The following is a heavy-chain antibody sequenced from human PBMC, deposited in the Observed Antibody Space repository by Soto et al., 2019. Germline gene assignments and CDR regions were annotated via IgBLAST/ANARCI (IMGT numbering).Heavy chain of an antibody. CDR2: ISSSGSTI. Sequence: GWSLRLSCASSVFTFIDYYMSWIRQAPGKGLEWVSYISSSGSTIYYADSVKGRFTISRDNAKNSLYLQMNSLRAEDTAVYYCARDHSYDFWSGYNWFDPWGQGTLVTVSS. J-gene: IGHJ5*02. D-gene: IGHD3-3*01. V-gene: IGHV3-11*01. CDR3: ARDHSYDFWSGYNWFDP. CDR1: VFTFIDYY.